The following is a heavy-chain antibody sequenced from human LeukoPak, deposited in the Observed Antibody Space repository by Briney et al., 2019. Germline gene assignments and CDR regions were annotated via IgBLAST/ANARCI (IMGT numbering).Heavy chain of an antibody. CDR3: ARDPYRAAGDLDY. J-gene: IGHJ4*02. Sequence: PGGSLRLSCAASGFTFRSFAMSWVRQAPGKGLEWVSAISGSGGTTYYADSVKGRFTISRDNSKNTLYLQMNSLRAEDTAVYYCARDPYRAAGDLDYWGQGTLVTVSS. D-gene: IGHD6-13*01. CDR2: ISGSGGTT. V-gene: IGHV3-23*01. CDR1: GFTFRSFA.